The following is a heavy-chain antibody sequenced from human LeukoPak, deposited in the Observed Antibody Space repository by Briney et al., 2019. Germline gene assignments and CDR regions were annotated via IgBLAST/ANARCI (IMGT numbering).Heavy chain of an antibody. V-gene: IGHV3-74*01. CDR3: TTGGSYFFDY. CDR2: IDGEGSVA. D-gene: IGHD1-1*01. J-gene: IGHJ4*02. Sequence: PGGSLRLSCAASGFTFSTYWMHWVRQAPGKGLVWVSRIDGEGSVAKYTDSVKGRFTISRDNAKNTVYLQMNSLRAEDTAVYYRTTGGSYFFDYWGQGTPVTVSS. CDR1: GFTFSTYW.